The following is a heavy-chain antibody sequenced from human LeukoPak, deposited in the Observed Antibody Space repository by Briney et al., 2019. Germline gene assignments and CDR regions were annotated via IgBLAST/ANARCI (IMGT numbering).Heavy chain of an antibody. Sequence: SETLSLTCTVSGGSISSSTYYWGWIRQPPGKGLEWIGIISYSGSTHYNPSLKSRVTISVDTSKNQFSLNLRSVTAADTAVYYCARRQLYCSSTSCTFGFDPWGQGTLVTVSS. CDR3: ARRQLYCSSTSCTFGFDP. V-gene: IGHV4-39*01. CDR1: GGSISSSTYY. D-gene: IGHD2-2*01. J-gene: IGHJ5*02. CDR2: ISYSGST.